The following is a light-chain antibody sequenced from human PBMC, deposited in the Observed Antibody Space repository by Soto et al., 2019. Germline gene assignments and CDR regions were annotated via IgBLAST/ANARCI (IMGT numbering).Light chain of an antibody. CDR1: QSISSY. CDR2: AAS. CDR3: QQSYSAPPWT. J-gene: IGKJ3*01. Sequence: DIQMTQSPSSLSASVGDRVTITCRASQSISSYLNWYQQKPGKAPKLLIYAASSLQSGVPSRFXGSGSGTDFTLTISSLQPEDFATYYCQQSYSAPPWTFGPGTKVDIK. V-gene: IGKV1-39*01.